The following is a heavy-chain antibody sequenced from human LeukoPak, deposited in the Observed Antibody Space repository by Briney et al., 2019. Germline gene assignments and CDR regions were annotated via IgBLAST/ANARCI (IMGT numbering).Heavy chain of an antibody. D-gene: IGHD3-16*01. J-gene: IGHJ5*02. CDR3: ARDLVGGFDP. CDR2: TKEYEREK. CDR1: GFNFNGYW. V-gene: IGHV3-7*01. Sequence: GGSLRLSCVASGFNFNGYWMSWVRHAPEKGLEWVAKTKEYEREKYYVDSVKGRFTISKDNARNSLYIQMNTLKAEDTAVYYCARDLVGGFDPWGQGTLVTVSS.